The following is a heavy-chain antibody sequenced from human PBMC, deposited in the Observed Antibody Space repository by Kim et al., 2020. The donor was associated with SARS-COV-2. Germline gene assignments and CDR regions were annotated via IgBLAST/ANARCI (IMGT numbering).Heavy chain of an antibody. CDR3: ASGPIGYSSGWYVFQD. D-gene: IGHD6-19*01. J-gene: IGHJ4*02. Sequence: SLKSRVTISVDTSKNQFSLKLSSVTAADTAVYYCASGPIGYSSGWYVFQDWGQGTLVTVSS. V-gene: IGHV4-39*01.